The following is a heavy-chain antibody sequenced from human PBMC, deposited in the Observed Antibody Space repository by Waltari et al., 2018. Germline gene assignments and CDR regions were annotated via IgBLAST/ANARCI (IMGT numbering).Heavy chain of an antibody. D-gene: IGHD1-1*01. J-gene: IGHJ5*02. CDR1: GYGFGGYW. CDR3: ARRLLTGEGTTLNWFVP. V-gene: IGHV5-51*01. Sequence: EAQLVQSGAEVKKPGESLRISCRDSGYGFGGYWIGWVRQKPGKGLEGMGNIYPGDSDTIYNPSFEGQVTISADKSVSTVYLQWTSLKASDSAMYYCARRLLTGEGTTLNWFVPWGQGTLVTVSS. CDR2: IYPGDSDT.